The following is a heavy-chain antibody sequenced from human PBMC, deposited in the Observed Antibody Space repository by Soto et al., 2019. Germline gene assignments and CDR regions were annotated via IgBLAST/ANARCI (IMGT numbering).Heavy chain of an antibody. D-gene: IGHD2-8*02. CDR2: IFSSGST. V-gene: IGHV4-59*01. J-gene: IGHJ4*02. Sequence: PSRPLSLTSTAFGGSLSGYSWSWFRQPPGKGLDWIGYIFSSGSTNYDPSPSSRVTIAVDTSQSKFSLHDSSGTAADTTVYYYASYPAKNMATGGYGGQGTVVTVSS. CDR1: GGSLSGYS. CDR3: ASYPAKNMATGGY.